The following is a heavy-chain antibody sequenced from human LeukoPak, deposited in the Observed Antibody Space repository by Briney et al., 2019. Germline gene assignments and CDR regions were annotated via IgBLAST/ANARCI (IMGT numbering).Heavy chain of an antibody. CDR1: GYSFTSYW. CDR3: ARLSQLERRKEVVDP. Sequence: GESLKISCKGSGYSFTSYWIGWVRQMPGKGLEWMGIIYPGDSDTRYSPSFQGQVTISADKSISTAYLQWSSLKASDTAMYYCARLSQLERRKEVVDPWGQGTLVTVSS. D-gene: IGHD1-1*01. CDR2: IYPGDSDT. J-gene: IGHJ5*02. V-gene: IGHV5-51*01.